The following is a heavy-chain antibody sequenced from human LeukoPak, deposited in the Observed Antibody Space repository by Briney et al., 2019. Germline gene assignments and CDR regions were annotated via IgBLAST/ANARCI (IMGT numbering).Heavy chain of an antibody. V-gene: IGHV4-61*02. CDR3: ARDYPSNYDFWSGYHSGGMDV. CDR2: IYTSGST. Sequence: SETLSLTCTVAGGSISSGSYYWSWLRQPAGKGLEWIGRIYTSGSTNYNPSLNCRVTISVDTSKNQFSLKLSSVTAADTAVYYCARDYPSNYDFWSGYHSGGMDVWGQGTTVTVSS. D-gene: IGHD3-3*01. CDR1: GGSISSGSYY. J-gene: IGHJ6*02.